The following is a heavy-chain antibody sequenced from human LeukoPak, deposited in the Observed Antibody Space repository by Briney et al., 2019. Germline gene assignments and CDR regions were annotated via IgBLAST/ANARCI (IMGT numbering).Heavy chain of an antibody. CDR2: IYYSGST. CDR1: GGSISSGGYS. CDR3: ARTNYSNYVYYFDY. V-gene: IGHV4-61*08. D-gene: IGHD4-11*01. Sequence: SETLSLTCAVSGGSISSGGYSWGWIRQPPGKGLEWIGYIYYSGSTNYNPSLKSRVTISVDTSKNQFSLKLSSVTAADTAVYYCARTNYSNYVYYFDYWGQGTLVTVSS. J-gene: IGHJ4*02.